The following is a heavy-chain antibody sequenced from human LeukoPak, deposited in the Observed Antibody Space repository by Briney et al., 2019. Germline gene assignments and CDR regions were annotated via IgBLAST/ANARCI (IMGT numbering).Heavy chain of an antibody. CDR2: IYHSGST. CDR3: ARSTTRFHYDSSGPFDP. CDR1: GGSISSYY. Sequence: SETLSLTCTVSGGSISSYYWSWIRQPPGKGLEWIGSIYHSGSTYYNPSLKSRVTISVDTSKNQFSLRVTSVTAADTAVYYCARSTTRFHYDSSGPFDPWGQGTLVTVSS. J-gene: IGHJ5*02. V-gene: IGHV4-59*12. D-gene: IGHD3-22*01.